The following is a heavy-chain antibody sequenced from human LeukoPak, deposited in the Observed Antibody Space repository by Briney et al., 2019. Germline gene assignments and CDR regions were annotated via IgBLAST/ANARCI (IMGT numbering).Heavy chain of an antibody. D-gene: IGHD1-26*01. V-gene: IGHV4-59*01. CDR3: ARGVVGATPDY. CDR1: GGSFSGYY. CDR2: IYYSGST. J-gene: IGHJ4*02. Sequence: NSSETLSLTCAVYGGSFSGYYWSWIRQPPGKGLEWIGYIYYSGSTNYNPSLKSRVTISVDTSKNQFSLKLSSVTAADTAVYYCARGVVGATPDYWGQGTLVTVSS.